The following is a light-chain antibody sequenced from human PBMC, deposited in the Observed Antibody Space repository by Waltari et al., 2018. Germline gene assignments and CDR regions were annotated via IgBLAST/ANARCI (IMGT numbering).Light chain of an antibody. J-gene: IGKJ4*01. Sequence: DIQMTQSPSSLSASVGARVTITRRARQSISRYLNWYQQKPGKAPKLRIYAASSLQSGVPSRFSGSGSGADFTLTISSLQPEDFATYYCQQSYSSPLTFGGGTKVEIK. CDR3: QQSYSSPLT. V-gene: IGKV1-39*01. CDR2: AAS. CDR1: QSISRY.